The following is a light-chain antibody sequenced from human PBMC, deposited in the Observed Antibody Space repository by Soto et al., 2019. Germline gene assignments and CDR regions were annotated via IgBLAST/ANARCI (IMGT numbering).Light chain of an antibody. V-gene: IGKV3-11*01. Sequence: DIVMTQSPDSLAVSPGERATLSCRASQSVSSRYLAWYQQKPGQAPRLLIYGTSNRATGIPARFSGSGSGTDFTLTISSLEPEDFAVYYCQQRANWRITFGQGTRLE. CDR2: GTS. CDR1: QSVSSRY. J-gene: IGKJ5*01. CDR3: QQRANWRIT.